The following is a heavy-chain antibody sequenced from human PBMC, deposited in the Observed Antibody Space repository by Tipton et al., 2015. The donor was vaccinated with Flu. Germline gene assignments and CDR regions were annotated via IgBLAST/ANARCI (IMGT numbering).Heavy chain of an antibody. CDR1: GFAFSSYA. J-gene: IGHJ4*02. D-gene: IGHD2-8*01. CDR2: VNGDGSGT. Sequence: SLRLSCAASGFAFSSYAMSWVRQAPGKGLEWVATVNGDGSGTYYVESVKGRFTISRDNAKSSLYLQLNSLRVEDTAVYYCASLGNAYWGQGTLVTVPS. V-gene: IGHV3-7*01. CDR3: ASLGNAY.